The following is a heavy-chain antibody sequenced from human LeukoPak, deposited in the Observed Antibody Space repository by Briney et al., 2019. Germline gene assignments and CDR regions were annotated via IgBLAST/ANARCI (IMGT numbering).Heavy chain of an antibody. CDR3: ARHRGSWFGELLGYFDY. CDR1: GGSISSDY. Sequence: SETLSLTCTVSGGSISSDYWSWIRQPDGKGLEWIGRTYTSGSTNYNPSLKSRVSMSVDTSTNQFSLKLSSVTAADTAVYYCARHRGSWFGELLGYFDYWGQGTLVTVSS. J-gene: IGHJ4*02. D-gene: IGHD3-10*01. V-gene: IGHV4-4*07. CDR2: TYTSGST.